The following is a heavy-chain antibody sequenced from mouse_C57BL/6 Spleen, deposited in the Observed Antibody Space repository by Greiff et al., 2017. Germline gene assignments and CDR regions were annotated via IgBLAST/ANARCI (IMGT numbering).Heavy chain of an antibody. CDR3: SVYYSNYFDY. V-gene: IGHV5-4*01. CDR1: GFTFSSYA. D-gene: IGHD2-5*01. J-gene: IGHJ2*01. Sequence: EVQLVESGGGLVKPGGSLKLSCAASGFTFSSYAMSWVRQTPEKRLEWVATISDGGSYTYYPDNVKGRFTISRDNAKNNLYLQMSHLKSDDTAMYYCSVYYSNYFDYWGQGTTLTVSS. CDR2: ISDGGSYT.